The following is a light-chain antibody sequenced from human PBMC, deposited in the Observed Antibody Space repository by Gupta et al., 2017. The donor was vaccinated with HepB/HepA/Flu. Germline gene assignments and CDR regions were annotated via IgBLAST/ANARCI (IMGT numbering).Light chain of an antibody. CDR1: SSDVGAYNY. Sequence: QSALTQPASVSGSPGQSITIACTGTSSDVGAYNYVSWHQQHPDKAPKLMIYDVSNRPSGVSNRFSGSKSGNTASLTISGLQAEDEADYYCSSYTSSSTVVFGGGTKLTVL. J-gene: IGLJ2*01. CDR3: SSYTSSSTVV. V-gene: IGLV2-14*03. CDR2: DVS.